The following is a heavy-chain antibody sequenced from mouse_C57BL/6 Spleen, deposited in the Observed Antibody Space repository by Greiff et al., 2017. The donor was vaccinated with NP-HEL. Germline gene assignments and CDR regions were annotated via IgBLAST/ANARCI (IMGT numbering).Heavy chain of an antibody. CDR3: ARGGSTMVTTRDYYAMDY. D-gene: IGHD2-2*01. CDR2: IDPANGNT. V-gene: IGHV14-3*01. CDR1: GFNIKNTY. J-gene: IGHJ4*01. Sequence: EVQLQESVAELVRPGASVKLSCTASGFNIKNTYMHWVKQRPEQGLEWIGRIDPANGNTKYAPKFQGKATITADTSSNTAYLQLSSLTSEDTAIYYCARGGSTMVTTRDYYAMDYWGQGTSVTVSS.